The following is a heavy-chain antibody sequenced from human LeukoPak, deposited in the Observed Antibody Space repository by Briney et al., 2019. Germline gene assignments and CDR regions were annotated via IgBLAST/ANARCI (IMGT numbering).Heavy chain of an antibody. CDR2: IYHSGST. Sequence: SETLSLTCTVSGGSISSSSYSWSWIRQPSGKGPEWIGYIYHSGSTYYNPSLKSRVTISVDRSKNQFSLKLSSVTAADTAVYYCARVTGGKSSGWSGVYYFDYWGQGTLVTVSS. J-gene: IGHJ4*02. V-gene: IGHV4-30-2*01. CDR1: GGSISSSSYS. D-gene: IGHD6-19*01. CDR3: ARVTGGKSSGWSGVYYFDY.